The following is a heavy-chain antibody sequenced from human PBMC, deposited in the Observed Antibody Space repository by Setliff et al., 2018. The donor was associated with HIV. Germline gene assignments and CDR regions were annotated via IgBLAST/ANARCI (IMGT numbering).Heavy chain of an antibody. CDR1: GFTFSSYG. CDR3: ARDAKGGIDY. J-gene: IGHJ4*02. V-gene: IGHV3-30*04. D-gene: IGHD3-16*01. Sequence: PGGSLRLSCAASGFTFSSYGMHWVRQAPGKGLEWVAVISYDGSTKYHADSVKGRFTISRDHYKNTLYLQMNSLRVEDTATYCCARDAKGGIDYWGQGTLVTVSS. CDR2: ISYDGSTK.